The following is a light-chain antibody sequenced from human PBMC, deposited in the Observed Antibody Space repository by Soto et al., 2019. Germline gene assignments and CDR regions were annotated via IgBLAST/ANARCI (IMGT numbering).Light chain of an antibody. CDR3: QKYNSAPWT. J-gene: IGKJ1*01. Sequence: DIQMTQSPSTLSASVGDRVTITCRASQSISSWLAWYQQKPGKAPKLLIYKASSLESGVPSRFSGSGSGTEFTLTISSLQPEDAATYYCQKYNSAPWTFGQGTKVDIK. CDR1: QSISSW. V-gene: IGKV1-5*03. CDR2: KAS.